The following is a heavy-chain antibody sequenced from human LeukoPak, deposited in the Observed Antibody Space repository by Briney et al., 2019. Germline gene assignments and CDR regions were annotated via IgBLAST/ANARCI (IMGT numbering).Heavy chain of an antibody. V-gene: IGHV4-61*02. Sequence: PSETLSLTCTVSGGSISSGSYYWSWIRQPAGKGLEWIGRIYTSGSTKYNPSLKSRVTISVDTSKSQFSLKLSSVTAADTAVYYCARDGYSGNDGLWGQGTLVTVSS. CDR1: GGSISSGSYY. CDR2: IYTSGST. CDR3: ARDGYSGNDGL. J-gene: IGHJ4*02. D-gene: IGHD5-12*01.